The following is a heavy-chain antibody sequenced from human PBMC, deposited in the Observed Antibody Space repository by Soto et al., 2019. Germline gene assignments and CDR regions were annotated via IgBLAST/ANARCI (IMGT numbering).Heavy chain of an antibody. V-gene: IGHV4-4*02. J-gene: IGHJ4*02. CDR3: ARYRREAVAGYTLDN. CDR1: GGTVASSHW. D-gene: IGHD6-13*01. CDR2: VYHTGDT. Sequence: SETLSLTCGVSGGTVASSHWWSWVRQPPGRGLEWIGNVYHTGDTNFNPSLQSRVTFSEDTSKSQFSLKVNSMTAADTAVYYCARYRREAVAGYTLDNWGQGILVTVSS.